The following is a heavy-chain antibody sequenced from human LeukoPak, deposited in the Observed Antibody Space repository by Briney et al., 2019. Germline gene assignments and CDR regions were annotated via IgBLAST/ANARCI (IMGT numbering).Heavy chain of an antibody. Sequence: GSSVKVSCKASGGTFSSYAISWVRQGPGQGLEWMGRIIPILGIANYAQKFQGRVTITADKSTSTAYMELRSLRSEDTAVYYCASSDYDILTGYIWGQGTLVTVSS. CDR1: GGTFSSYA. CDR2: IIPILGIA. J-gene: IGHJ4*02. CDR3: ASSDYDILTGYI. D-gene: IGHD3-9*01. V-gene: IGHV1-69*04.